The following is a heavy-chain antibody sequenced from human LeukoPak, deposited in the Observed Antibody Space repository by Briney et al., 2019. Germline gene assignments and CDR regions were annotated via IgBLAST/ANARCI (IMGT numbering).Heavy chain of an antibody. Sequence: PGGSLRLSCAASGFTFNSYWMSWVRQAPGKGLEWVANIKQDGSEKYYVDSVKGRFTISRDNAKNSLYLQMNSLRAEDTAVYYCARDQGCSSTNCYSLFFHYWGQGTLVTVSS. CDR1: GFTFNSYW. V-gene: IGHV3-7*05. CDR2: IKQDGSEK. J-gene: IGHJ4*02. D-gene: IGHD2-2*01. CDR3: ARDQGCSSTNCYSLFFHY.